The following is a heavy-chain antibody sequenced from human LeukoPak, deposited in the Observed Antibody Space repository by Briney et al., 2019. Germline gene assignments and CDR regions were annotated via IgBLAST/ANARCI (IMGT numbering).Heavy chain of an antibody. CDR1: GDSVSSNSAA. D-gene: IGHD2-15*01. Sequence: SQTLSLTCAISGDSVSSNSAAWNWIRQSPSRGLEWLGRTYYRSKWYYDYAESVKSRITINPDTSKNQFSLQLKSLTPEDTAIYYCAGGSGGYIEHWGQGTLVTVS. CDR3: AGGSGGYIEH. J-gene: IGHJ4*02. V-gene: IGHV6-1*01. CDR2: TYYRSKWYY.